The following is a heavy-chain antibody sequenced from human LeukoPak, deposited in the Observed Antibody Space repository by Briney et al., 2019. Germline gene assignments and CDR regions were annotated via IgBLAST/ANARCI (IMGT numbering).Heavy chain of an antibody. J-gene: IGHJ4*02. Sequence: GGFLRLSCAASGFTFSNYAMSWVRQAPGKGLEWVSTISGSGGTTYYADSVEGRFTISRDNSKNTLYLQMSSLRAEDTAMYYCAKGAGAAGTFDYWGQGILVTVSA. D-gene: IGHD6-13*01. CDR1: GFTFSNYA. CDR2: ISGSGGTT. CDR3: AKGAGAAGTFDY. V-gene: IGHV3-23*01.